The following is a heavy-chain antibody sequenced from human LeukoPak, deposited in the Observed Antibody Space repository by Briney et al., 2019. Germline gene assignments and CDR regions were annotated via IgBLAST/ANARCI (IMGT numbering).Heavy chain of an antibody. CDR2: INAGNGNT. V-gene: IGHV1-3*01. CDR1: GYTFTSYA. D-gene: IGHD6-13*01. J-gene: IGHJ4*02. Sequence: ASVKVSCKASGYTFTSYAMHWVRQAPGQRLEWMGWINAGNGNTKYSQKFQGRVTITRDTSASTAYMELSSLRSEDTAVYYCARVYGAGYSNPYFDYWGQGTLVTVSS. CDR3: ARVYGAGYSNPYFDY.